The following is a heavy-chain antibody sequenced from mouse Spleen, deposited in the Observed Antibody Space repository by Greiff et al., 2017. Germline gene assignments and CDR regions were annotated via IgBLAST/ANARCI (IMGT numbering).Heavy chain of an antibody. Sequence: EVQLQQSGPVLVKPGASVKMSCKASGYTFTDYYMNWVKQSHGKSLEWIGVINPYNGGTSYNQKFKGKATLTVDKSSSTAYMELNSLTSEDSAVYYCEAGTGYYAMDYWGQGTSVTVSS. CDR2: INPYNGGT. CDR1: GYTFTDYY. D-gene: IGHD4-1*01. V-gene: IGHV1-19*01. J-gene: IGHJ4*01. CDR3: EAGTGYYAMDY.